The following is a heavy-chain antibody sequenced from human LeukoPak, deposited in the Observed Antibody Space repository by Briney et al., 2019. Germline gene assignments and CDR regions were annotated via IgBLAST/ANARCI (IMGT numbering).Heavy chain of an antibody. CDR2: IYYSGST. CDR3: ASRKFCGGDCSGSPGYYYYGMDV. D-gene: IGHD2-21*02. J-gene: IGHJ6*02. CDR1: GGSISSGGYY. V-gene: IGHV4-31*03. Sequence: PSETLSLTCTVSGGSISSGGYYWSWIRQHPGKGLEWIGYIYYSGSTYYNPSLKSRVTISVDTSKNQFSLKLSSVTAADTAVYYCASRKFCGGDCSGSPGYYYYGMDVWGQGTTVTVSS.